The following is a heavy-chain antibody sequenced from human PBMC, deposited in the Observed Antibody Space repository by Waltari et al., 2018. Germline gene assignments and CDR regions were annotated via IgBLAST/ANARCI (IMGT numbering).Heavy chain of an antibody. CDR3: ARGRGSGWSRVNRFDY. D-gene: IGHD6-19*01. CDR2: INHSGST. Sequence: QVQLQQWGAGLLKPSETLSLTCAVYGGSFSGYYWSWIRQPPGKGLEWIGEINHSGSTNYNPSLKSRVTISVDTSKNQFSLKLSSVTAADTAVYYCARGRGSGWSRVNRFDYWGQGTLVTVSS. V-gene: IGHV4-34*01. J-gene: IGHJ4*02. CDR1: GGSFSGYY.